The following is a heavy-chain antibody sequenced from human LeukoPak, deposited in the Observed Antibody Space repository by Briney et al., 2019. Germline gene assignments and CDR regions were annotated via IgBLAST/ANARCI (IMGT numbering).Heavy chain of an antibody. Sequence: ASVKVSCKASGYTFTSYGISWVRQAPGQGLEWMGRIIPIFGTANYAQKFQGRVTITTDESTSTAYMELSSLRSEDTAVYYCCSVIIDGYFDYWGQGTLVTVSS. V-gene: IGHV1-69*05. CDR3: CSVIIDGYFDY. J-gene: IGHJ4*02. D-gene: IGHD3-3*01. CDR2: IIPIFGTA. CDR1: GYTFTSYG.